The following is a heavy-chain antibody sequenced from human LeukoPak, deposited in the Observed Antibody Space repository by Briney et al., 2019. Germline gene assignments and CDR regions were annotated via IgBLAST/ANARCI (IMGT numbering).Heavy chain of an antibody. V-gene: IGHV3-74*01. CDR2: INSDGSST. D-gene: IGHD5-12*01. CDR3: ARDSGYSGYDICMDV. J-gene: IGHJ6*03. CDR1: GFTFSSYW. Sequence: GGSLRLSCAASGFTFSSYWMHWVRQAPGKGLVWASRINSDGSSTSYADSVKGRFTISRDNAKNTLYLQMNSLRAEDTAVYYCARDSGYSGYDICMDVWGKGTTVTISS.